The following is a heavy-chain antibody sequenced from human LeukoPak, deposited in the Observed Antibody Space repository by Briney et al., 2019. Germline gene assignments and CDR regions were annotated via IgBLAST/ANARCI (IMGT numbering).Heavy chain of an antibody. CDR1: GFTFSSYE. Sequence: PGGSLRLSCAASGFTFSSYEMNWVRQAPGKGLDWVSYISSSGSAIYYADSVRGRFTISRDNAKNSLYLQMNSLRAEDTAVYYRARARRDCSGGSCYPDYNWFDPWGQGTLVTVSS. J-gene: IGHJ5*02. CDR2: ISSSGSAI. CDR3: ARARRDCSGGSCYPDYNWFDP. V-gene: IGHV3-48*03. D-gene: IGHD2-15*01.